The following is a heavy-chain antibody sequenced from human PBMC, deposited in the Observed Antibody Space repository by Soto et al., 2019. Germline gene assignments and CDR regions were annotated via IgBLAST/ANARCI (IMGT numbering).Heavy chain of an antibody. J-gene: IGHJ4*02. Sequence: EVQLLESGGGLVQPGGSLRLSCAASGFTFSNYAMNWVRQAPGKGLEWVSAISGSGSTYYADSVKGRFTISRDNSKNTLDLQMNSLRAEDTAVYCCAKVPLRLDYFDYWGPGTLVTVSS. V-gene: IGHV3-23*01. CDR2: ISGSGST. CDR3: AKVPLRLDYFDY. CDR1: GFTFSNYA. D-gene: IGHD5-12*01.